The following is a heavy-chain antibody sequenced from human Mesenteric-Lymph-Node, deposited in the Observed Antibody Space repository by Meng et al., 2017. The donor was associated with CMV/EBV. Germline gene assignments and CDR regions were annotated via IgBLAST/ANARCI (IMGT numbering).Heavy chain of an antibody. CDR1: GYTFTRYY. V-gene: IGHV1-46*01. J-gene: IGHJ4*02. CDR2: INPSGGST. D-gene: IGHD4-11*01. Sequence: SCKASGYTFTRYYMVWVRQAPGQGLEWMGIINPSGGSTSYAQKFQGRVTMTRDTSTSTMYMELSSLRSEDTAVYYCARTYTNYDSFDYWGQGTLVT. CDR3: ARTYTNYDSFDY.